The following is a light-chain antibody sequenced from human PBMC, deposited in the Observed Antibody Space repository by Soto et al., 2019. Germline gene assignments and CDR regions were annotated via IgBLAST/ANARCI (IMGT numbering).Light chain of an antibody. CDR2: AAS. Sequence: DLQMTQSPSSLSASVGDRVTITCRASQSISNYLNWYQQRPGKAPNFLIYAASSLQSGVPSRFSGSGSGTDFTLTISSLQPEDFATYYCQQSYSAPYTFGQGTKLEIK. CDR1: QSISNY. J-gene: IGKJ2*01. V-gene: IGKV1-39*01. CDR3: QQSYSAPYT.